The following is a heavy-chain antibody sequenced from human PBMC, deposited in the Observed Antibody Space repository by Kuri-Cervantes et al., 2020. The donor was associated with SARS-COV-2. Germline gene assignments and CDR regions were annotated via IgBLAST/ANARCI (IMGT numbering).Heavy chain of an antibody. D-gene: IGHD6-19*01. J-gene: IGHJ3*02. V-gene: IGHV1-18*04. CDR2: ISAYNGNT. Sequence: ASVKVSCKASGYTFTGYFIHWVRQAPGQGLEWMGWISAYNGNTNYAQKLQGRVTMTTDTSTSTAYMELRSLRSDDTAVYYCARVIIAVAGTDAFDIWGQGTMVTVSS. CDR1: GYTFTGYF. CDR3: ARVIIAVAGTDAFDI.